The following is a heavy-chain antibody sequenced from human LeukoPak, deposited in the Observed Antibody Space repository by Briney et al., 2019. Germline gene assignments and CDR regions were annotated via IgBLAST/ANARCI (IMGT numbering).Heavy chain of an antibody. D-gene: IGHD1-26*01. Sequence: SETLSLTCTVSGGSISSYYWSWIRQAPGKGLEWVGYIYYSGSTNYNPSLKSRVTISVDTSKNQFSLKLSSVTAADTAVYYCARVTSEWELRGSLDPWGQGTLVTVSS. CDR3: ARVTSEWELRGSLDP. J-gene: IGHJ5*02. CDR1: GGSISSYY. CDR2: IYYSGST. V-gene: IGHV4-59*01.